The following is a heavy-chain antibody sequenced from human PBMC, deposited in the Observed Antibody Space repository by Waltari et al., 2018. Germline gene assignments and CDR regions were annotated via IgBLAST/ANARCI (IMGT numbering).Heavy chain of an antibody. CDR3: ARGVIGMVATIGAIDY. J-gene: IGHJ4*02. D-gene: IGHD5-12*01. CDR2: IIPIFGTA. CDR1: GGTFSSYA. Sequence: QVQLVQSGAEVKKPGSSVKVSCKASGGTFSSYAISWVRQAPGQGLEWMGGIIPIFGTANYAQKFQGRVTITADESTSTAYMELSSLRSEDTAVYYCARGVIGMVATIGAIDYWGQGTLVTVSS. V-gene: IGHV1-69*01.